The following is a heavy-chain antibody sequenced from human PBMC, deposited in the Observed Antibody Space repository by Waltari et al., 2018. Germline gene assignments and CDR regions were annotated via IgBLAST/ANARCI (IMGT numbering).Heavy chain of an antibody. D-gene: IGHD6-6*01. V-gene: IGHV4-38-2*01. CDR1: GYSISSGYY. J-gene: IGHJ5*02. Sequence: QVQLQESGPGLVKPSETLSLTCAVSGYSISSGYYWGWIRQPPGKGLEWIGSIYHSGSTYYNPSLKSRVTISVDTSKNQFSLKLRSVTAADTAVYYCARESIAARHNWFDPWGQGTLFTVSS. CDR3: ARESIAARHNWFDP. CDR2: IYHSGST.